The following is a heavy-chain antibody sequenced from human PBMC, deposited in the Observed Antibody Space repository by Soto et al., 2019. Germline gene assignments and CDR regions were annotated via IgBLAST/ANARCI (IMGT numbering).Heavy chain of an antibody. V-gene: IGHV4-4*02. D-gene: IGHD3-22*01. CDR3: ARHFAGITMILVVDSHNWFDP. Sequence: SETLSLTCTVSGGSISSSNWWNWVRQPPGKGLEWIGEIYHSGSTNYNPSLKSRVTISVDKSKNQFSLKLSSVTAADTAVYYCARHFAGITMILVVDSHNWFDPWGQGTLVTVSS. CDR1: GGSISSSNW. CDR2: IYHSGST. J-gene: IGHJ5*02.